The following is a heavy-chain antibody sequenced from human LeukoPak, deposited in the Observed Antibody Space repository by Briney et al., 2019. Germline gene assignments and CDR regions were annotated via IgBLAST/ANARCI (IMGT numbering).Heavy chain of an antibody. CDR3: ARGLGSGSYYGA. CDR1: GYTFISYY. D-gene: IGHD3-10*01. J-gene: IGHJ5*02. Sequence: ASVKVSCKASGYTFISYYIHWVRQAPGQGLEWVGIISPSDGTTTYAQDFQGRVTMTRDTSTSTACMELSSLTSEDTAVYYCARGLGSGSYYGAWGQGTLVTVSA. V-gene: IGHV1-46*01. CDR2: ISPSDGTT.